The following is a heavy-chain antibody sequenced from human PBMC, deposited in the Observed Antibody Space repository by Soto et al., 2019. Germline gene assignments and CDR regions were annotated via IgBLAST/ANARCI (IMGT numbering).Heavy chain of an antibody. Sequence: QLQLQESGPGLVKPSETLSLTCTVSGGSISSSSYYWGWIRQPPGKGLEWIGSIYYSGSTYYNPSRKSRVTISVDTSKNQFYLKLSSVTAADTAVYYCARLVEGYYGSGSYVYYFDYWGQGTLVTVSS. CDR2: IYYSGST. J-gene: IGHJ4*02. CDR1: GGSISSSSYY. V-gene: IGHV4-39*01. D-gene: IGHD3-10*01. CDR3: ARLVEGYYGSGSYVYYFDY.